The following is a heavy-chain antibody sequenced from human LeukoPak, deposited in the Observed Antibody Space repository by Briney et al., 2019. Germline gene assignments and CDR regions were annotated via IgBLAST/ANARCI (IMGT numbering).Heavy chain of an antibody. D-gene: IGHD3-10*01. V-gene: IGHV4-61*01. CDR1: GGSITSNSYY. CDR2: IHYTGST. CDR3: ARGGYYGSGNDFRFDP. J-gene: IGHJ5*02. Sequence: SETLSLTCTVSGGSITSNSYYWSWIRQSPGKGLECIGYIHYTGSTNYNPSLKSRVTISVETSKNQFSLKLKSVTAADTAVYYCARGGYYGSGNDFRFDPWGQGTLVTVSS.